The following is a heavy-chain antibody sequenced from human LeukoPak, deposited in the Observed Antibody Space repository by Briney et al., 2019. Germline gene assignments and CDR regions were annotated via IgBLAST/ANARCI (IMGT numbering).Heavy chain of an antibody. CDR2: INEDGSEK. J-gene: IGHJ4*02. CDR3: ARFLDYNVLTGYSEPLGFDY. Sequence: GGSLRLSCAASGFTFNRYWMSWVRQGPGKGLEWVANINEDGSEKQYVDSVKGRLTISRDNAKNSVSLQMNSLRAGDTAIYYCARFLDYNVLTGYSEPLGFDYWGQGTLVTVSS. D-gene: IGHD3-9*01. CDR1: GFTFNRYW. V-gene: IGHV3-7*01.